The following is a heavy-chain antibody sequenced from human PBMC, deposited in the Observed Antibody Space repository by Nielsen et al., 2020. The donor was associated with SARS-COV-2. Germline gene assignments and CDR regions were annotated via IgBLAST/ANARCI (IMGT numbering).Heavy chain of an antibody. V-gene: IGHV3-30-3*01. D-gene: IGHD2-15*01. CDR3: ARDTRAFDI. Sequence: GESLKISCAASGFTFSSYAMHWVRHAPGKGLEWVAVISYDGSNDYYADSVKGRFTISRDNGKNSLYLQMNSLRVDDTAVYYCARDTRAFDIWGLGTMVAVSS. J-gene: IGHJ3*02. CDR1: GFTFSSYA. CDR2: ISYDGSND.